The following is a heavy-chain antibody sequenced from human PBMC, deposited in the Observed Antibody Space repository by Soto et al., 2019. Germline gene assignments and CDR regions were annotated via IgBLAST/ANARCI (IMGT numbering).Heavy chain of an antibody. D-gene: IGHD3-3*01. CDR1: GFTFSSYW. V-gene: IGHV3-7*01. Sequence: GGSLRLSCAASGFTFSSYWMSWVRQAPGKGLEWVANIKQDGSEKYYVDSVKGRFTISRDNAKNSLYLQMNSLRAEDTAVYYCARPLISSYYDFWSGYGYYFDYWCQGTLVTVSS. CDR3: ARPLISSYYDFWSGYGYYFDY. J-gene: IGHJ4*02. CDR2: IKQDGSEK.